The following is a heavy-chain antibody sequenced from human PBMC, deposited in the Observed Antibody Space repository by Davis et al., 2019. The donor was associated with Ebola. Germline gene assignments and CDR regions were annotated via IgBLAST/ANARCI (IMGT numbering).Heavy chain of an antibody. CDR1: GLPFSTYT. Sequence: RGSLRLSCAVSGLPFSTYTMNWVRQAPGKGLEWVSSISSRGDFLYYADSMQGRFTISRDNANNSVSLQMNSLRAEDTALYYCAKEDTALNVGGMDVWGQGTTVTVSS. V-gene: IGHV3-21*04. J-gene: IGHJ6*02. CDR2: ISSRGDFL. D-gene: IGHD5-18*01. CDR3: AKEDTALNVGGMDV.